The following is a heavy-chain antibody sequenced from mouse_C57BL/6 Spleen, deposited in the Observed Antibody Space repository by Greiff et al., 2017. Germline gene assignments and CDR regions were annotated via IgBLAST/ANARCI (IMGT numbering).Heavy chain of an antibody. CDR2: IDPSDSYT. CDR1: GYTFTSYW. V-gene: IGHV1-69*01. J-gene: IGHJ2*01. D-gene: IGHD1-1*01. Sequence: VKLQQPGAELVMPGASVKLSCKASGYTFTSYWMHWVKQRPGQGLEWIGEIDPSDSYTNYNQKFKGKSTLTVDKSSSTAYMQLSSLTSEDSAVYYCAVYYYGKSYWGQGTTLTVSS. CDR3: AVYYYGKSY.